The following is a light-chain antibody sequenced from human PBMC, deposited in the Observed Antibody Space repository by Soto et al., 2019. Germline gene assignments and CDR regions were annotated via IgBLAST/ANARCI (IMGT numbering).Light chain of an antibody. CDR3: SAYTAKSPLV. Sequence: QSALTQPASVSGSAGQSITISCSGTMRDVGAYNLVSWYQQHPGKAPKLIIYEVRNRPSGISSRFSGSRSGNTASLTISGLQPEDEGDYYCSAYTAKSPLVFGGGTKLTVL. CDR2: EVR. J-gene: IGLJ3*02. V-gene: IGLV2-14*01. CDR1: MRDVGAYNL.